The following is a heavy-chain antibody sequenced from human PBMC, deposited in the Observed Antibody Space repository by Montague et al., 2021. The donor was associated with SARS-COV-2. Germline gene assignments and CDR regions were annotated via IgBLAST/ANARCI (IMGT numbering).Heavy chain of an antibody. J-gene: IGHJ5*02. CDR1: GGTVRDYY. CDR2: IFYNGYT. V-gene: IGHV4-59*08. Sequence: SETRSLTCTVSGGTVRDYYWNWIRQTPGKGLEWIGYIFYNGYTKYNPSLECRVTLSVDTPGNQFFLSLRSVTASDAATYFCARHSVSEDGTFFRSYFDPWGQGAQVIVSS. D-gene: IGHD1-1*01. CDR3: ARHSVSEDGTFFRSYFDP.